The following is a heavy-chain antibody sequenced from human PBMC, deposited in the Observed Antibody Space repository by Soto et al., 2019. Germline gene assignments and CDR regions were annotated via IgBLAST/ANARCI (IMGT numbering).Heavy chain of an antibody. CDR3: ARGATARTNYYYGLDA. J-gene: IGHJ6*01. Sequence: PWGSLLISCASSVFTFSDHYMSWVRQAPGKGLEWVGRTRNKANSYTTEYAASVKGRFTISRDDSKNSLYLQMNSLKTEDTAVYYCARGATARTNYYYGLDAWGQGTTVTVSS. V-gene: IGHV3-72*01. CDR1: VFTFSDHY. CDR2: TRNKANSYTT. D-gene: IGHD1-1*01.